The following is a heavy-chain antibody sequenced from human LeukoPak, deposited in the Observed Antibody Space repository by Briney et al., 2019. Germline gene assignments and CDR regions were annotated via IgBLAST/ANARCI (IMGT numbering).Heavy chain of an antibody. CDR2: IYYSGST. Sequence: SETLSLTCAVSGGSISSSTYYWGWIRQPPGKGLEWIGNIYYSGSTYYNPSLKNRVTISVDTSKNQFSLKLTSVTAADMAVYYCARASIPGGLGNYYKYYFDYWGQGTLVTVSS. J-gene: IGHJ4*02. V-gene: IGHV4-39*07. CDR1: GGSISSSTYY. D-gene: IGHD3-10*01. CDR3: ARASIPGGLGNYYKYYFDY.